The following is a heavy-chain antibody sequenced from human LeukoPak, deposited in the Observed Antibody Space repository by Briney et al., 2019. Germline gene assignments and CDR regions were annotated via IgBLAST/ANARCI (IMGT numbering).Heavy chain of an antibody. CDR3: ARRREWELRQRAFDI. CDR1: GYSFTSYW. V-gene: IGHV5-51*01. CDR2: IYPGDSDT. J-gene: IGHJ3*02. D-gene: IGHD1-26*01. Sequence: GESLKISCMGSGYSFTSYWIGWVRQMPGKGLEWMGIIYPGDSDTRYSPSFQGQVTISADKSISTAYLQWSSLKASDTAMYYCARRREWELRQRAFDIWGQGTMVTVSS.